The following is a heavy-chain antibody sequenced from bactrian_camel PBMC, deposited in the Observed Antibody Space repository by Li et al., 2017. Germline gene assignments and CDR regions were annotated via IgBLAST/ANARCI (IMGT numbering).Heavy chain of an antibody. CDR2: ILTDGTT. V-gene: IGHV3S53*01. J-gene: IGHJ4*01. D-gene: IGHD4*01. CDR1: GDIDSSCQ. Sequence: QLVESGGGSVQVGGSLKLSCAASGDIDSSCQMGWYRQTPGKGPLDRELVAAILTDGTTTYSDSVKGRVTISQDKAKNTLSLQMNSLKIEDTAVYYCAKGRSSGRLCDYSQKCQGTQVTVS.